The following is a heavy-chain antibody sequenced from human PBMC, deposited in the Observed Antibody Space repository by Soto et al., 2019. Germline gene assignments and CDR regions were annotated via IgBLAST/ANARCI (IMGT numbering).Heavy chain of an antibody. Sequence: SETLPLTCAVYGGSCSGYYRSWIRQPPGKGLEWIGEINHSGSTNYNPSLKSRVTISVDTSKNQFSLKLSSVTAADTAVYYCARLPGGYYFDYWGQGTLVTVSS. CDR1: GGSCSGYY. D-gene: IGHD1-26*01. CDR3: ARLPGGYYFDY. V-gene: IGHV4-34*01. CDR2: INHSGST. J-gene: IGHJ4*02.